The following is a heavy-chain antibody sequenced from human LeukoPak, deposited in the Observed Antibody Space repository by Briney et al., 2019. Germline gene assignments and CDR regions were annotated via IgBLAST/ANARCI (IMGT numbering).Heavy chain of an antibody. J-gene: IGHJ4*02. Sequence: GGSLRLSCEVSGFTFRNYGMHWVRQVPGKGLEWVAVVSYDGNKKYYPESVKGRLTISRDNARNSLFLQMDSLRPDDTAVYYCARVDSNYYDSSGYSDYWGQGTLVTVSS. CDR1: GFTFRNYG. CDR2: VSYDGNKK. CDR3: ARVDSNYYDSSGYSDY. D-gene: IGHD3-22*01. V-gene: IGHV3-30*03.